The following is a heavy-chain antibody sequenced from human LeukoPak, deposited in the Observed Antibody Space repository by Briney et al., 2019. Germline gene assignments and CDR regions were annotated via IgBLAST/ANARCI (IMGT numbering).Heavy chain of an antibody. CDR1: GGSISSGGYS. CDR2: IYHSGSP. J-gene: IGHJ2*01. D-gene: IGHD5-12*01. Sequence: KPSQTLSLTCAVSGGSISSGGYSWSWIRQPPGKGLEWIGYIYHSGSPYYSPSLKSRVTISVDRSKNQFSLKLSSVTAADTAVYYCARDGGYSGYDRYFDLWGRGTLVTVSS. V-gene: IGHV4-30-2*01. CDR3: ARDGGYSGYDRYFDL.